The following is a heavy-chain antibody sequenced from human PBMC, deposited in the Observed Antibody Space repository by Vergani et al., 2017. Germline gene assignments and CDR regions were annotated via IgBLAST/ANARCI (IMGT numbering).Heavy chain of an antibody. CDR1: GFTFSSYW. CDR2: IKQDGSEK. D-gene: IGHD6-13*01. CDR3: ASLGAAGTGYYFDD. V-gene: IGHV3-7*01. J-gene: IGHJ4*02. Sequence: EVQLVESGGGLVQPGGSLRLSCAASGFTFSSYWMSWVRQAPGKGLEWVANIKQDGSEKYYVDSVKGRFTISRDNAKNSLYLQMNSLRAEDTAVYYCASLGAAGTGYYFDDWGQGTLVTVSS.